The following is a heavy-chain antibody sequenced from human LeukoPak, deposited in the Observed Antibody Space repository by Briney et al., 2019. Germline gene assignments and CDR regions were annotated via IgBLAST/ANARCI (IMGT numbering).Heavy chain of an antibody. D-gene: IGHD3-3*01. CDR1: GGSISSYY. V-gene: IGHV4-59*01. CDR2: IYYSGST. CDR3: ARVWSGYKSFDY. J-gene: IGHJ4*02. Sequence: PSETLSLTCTVSGGSISSYYWSWIRQPPGKGLEWIGYIYYSGSTNYNPSLKSRVTISVDTSKNQFSLKLSSVTAADTAVYYCARVWSGYKSFDYWGQGTLVTVSS.